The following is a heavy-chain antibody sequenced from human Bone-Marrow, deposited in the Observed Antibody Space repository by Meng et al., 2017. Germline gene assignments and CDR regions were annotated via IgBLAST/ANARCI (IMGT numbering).Heavy chain of an antibody. V-gene: IGHV3-15*02. Sequence: ELQLLEYGVALGMPRVSMILSCAATAVHFSNACMSWVRKAPGRGVEWVARIKSKTDGETPDYAAPVKGRFTISRDDSKNTLYLQMHSLKTEDTAVYYCNWNDFGDYWGQGAPVTVSS. D-gene: IGHD1-1*01. CDR1: AVHFSNAC. J-gene: IGHJ4*02. CDR3: NWNDFGDY. CDR2: IKSKTDGETP.